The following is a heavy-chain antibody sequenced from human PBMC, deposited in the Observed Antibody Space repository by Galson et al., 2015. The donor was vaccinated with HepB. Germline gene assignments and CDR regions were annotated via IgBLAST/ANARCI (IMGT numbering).Heavy chain of an antibody. V-gene: IGHV5-51*01. CDR1: GYNFTSYW. CDR3: ARQEDKTTFGVLAYSGMDV. J-gene: IGHJ6*02. Sequence: QSGAEVKKPGESLKISCKGSGYNFTSYWIAWVRQMPGKGLEWMGIIYPGDSDARYNPSFQGHVIISADKSIDTVYLQWSSLKASDTGMYYCARQEDKTTFGVLAYSGMDVWGQGTAVTVSS. CDR2: IYPGDSDA. D-gene: IGHD3-3*01.